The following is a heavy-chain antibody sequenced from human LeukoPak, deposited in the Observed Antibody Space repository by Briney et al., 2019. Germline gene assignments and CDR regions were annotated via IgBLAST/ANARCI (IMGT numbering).Heavy chain of an antibody. Sequence: ASVKVSCKASGYTFTSYDINWVRQATGQGLEWMGWMNPNSGNTGYAQKFQGRVTMTRNTSISTAYMELSSLRSEDTAVYYCARGMGSSWDYYYGMDVWGQGTTATVSS. CDR3: ARGMGSSWDYYYGMDV. CDR2: MNPNSGNT. CDR1: GYTFTSYD. D-gene: IGHD6-13*01. V-gene: IGHV1-8*01. J-gene: IGHJ6*02.